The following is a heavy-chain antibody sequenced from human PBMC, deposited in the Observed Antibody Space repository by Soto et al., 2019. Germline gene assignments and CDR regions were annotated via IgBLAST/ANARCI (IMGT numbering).Heavy chain of an antibody. Sequence: GGSLRLSCAASGFTFSTYGMHWVRQAPGKGLEWVAVISFDGNIKYYADSVKGRFTISRDSSKTTLFLQMDSLRAEDTAVYFCAKVSEGSMITFGGVIASWGQGTLVTVSS. CDR1: GFTFSTYG. V-gene: IGHV3-30*18. J-gene: IGHJ5*01. D-gene: IGHD3-16*01. CDR3: AKVSEGSMITFGGVIAS. CDR2: ISFDGNIK.